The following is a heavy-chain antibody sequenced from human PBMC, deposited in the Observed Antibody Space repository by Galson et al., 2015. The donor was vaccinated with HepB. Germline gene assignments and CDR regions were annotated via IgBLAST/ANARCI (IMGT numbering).Heavy chain of an antibody. D-gene: IGHD3-16*01. CDR2: ISGSGGST. J-gene: IGHJ6*03. V-gene: IGHV3-23*01. CDR1: GFTFSSYA. Sequence: SLRLSCAASGFTFSSYAMSWVRQAPGKGLEWVSAISGSGGSTYSADSVKGRFTISRDNSKNTLYLQMNSLRAEDTAVYYCAKVGLSQIPLGYYMDVWGKGTTGTVSS. CDR3: AKVGLSQIPLGYYMDV.